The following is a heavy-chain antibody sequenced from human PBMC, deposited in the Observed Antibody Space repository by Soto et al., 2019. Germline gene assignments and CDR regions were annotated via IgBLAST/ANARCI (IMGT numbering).Heavy chain of an antibody. CDR3: ARLVGVVISP. CDR1: GGSISSGHYP. Sequence: SETLSLTCAVSGGSISSGHYPWTWIRQPPGKGLEWIGYIYPGGNTYYSPSLKSRVTIALDTSKSLVSLRLNSVTAADTAVSYCARLVGVVISPWGQGTLVTVSS. J-gene: IGHJ5*02. V-gene: IGHV4-30-2*01. CDR2: IYPGGNT. D-gene: IGHD2-21*01.